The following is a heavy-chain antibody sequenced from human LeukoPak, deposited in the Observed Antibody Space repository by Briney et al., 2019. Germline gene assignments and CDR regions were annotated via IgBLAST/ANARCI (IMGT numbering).Heavy chain of an antibody. CDR3: AKDKMGY. CDR2: ISYDGSNK. V-gene: IGHV3-30*18. Sequence: GRPLRLSCAASGFTFSSYSIHWVRQAPGKGLEWVAVISYDGSNKYYADSVKGRFTISRDNSKNTLYLEMNSLRTEDTAVYYCAKDKMGYWGQGTLVTVSS. CDR1: GFTFSSYS. D-gene: IGHD2-8*01. J-gene: IGHJ4*02.